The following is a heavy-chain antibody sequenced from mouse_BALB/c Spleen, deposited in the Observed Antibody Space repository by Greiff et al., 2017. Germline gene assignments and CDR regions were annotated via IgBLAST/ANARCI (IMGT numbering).Heavy chain of an antibody. CDR3: ARRGGLYAMDY. J-gene: IGHJ4*01. CDR2: IDPSDSET. V-gene: IGHV1S126*01. Sequence: VKLMESGPQLVRPGASVKISCKASGYSFTSYWMHWVKQRPGQGLEWIGMIDPSDSETRLNQKFKDKATLTVDKSSSTAYMQLSSPTSEDSAVYYCARRGGLYAMDYWGQGTSVTVSS. CDR1: GYSFTSYW.